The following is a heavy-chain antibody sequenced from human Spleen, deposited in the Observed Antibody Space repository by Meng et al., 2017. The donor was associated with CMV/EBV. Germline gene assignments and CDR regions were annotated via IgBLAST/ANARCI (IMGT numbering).Heavy chain of an antibody. Sequence: GGSLRLSCKASGYTFTNYWIAWVRQMPGKGLEWMGFVYPGDSDTRYSPSVQGQATISADKSISTAYLQWSSLKASDTAIYYCARMRCDGDCFFDYWGQGTLVTVSS. D-gene: IGHD2-21*01. J-gene: IGHJ4*02. CDR2: VYPGDSDT. V-gene: IGHV5-51*01. CDR1: GYTFTNYW. CDR3: ARMRCDGDCFFDY.